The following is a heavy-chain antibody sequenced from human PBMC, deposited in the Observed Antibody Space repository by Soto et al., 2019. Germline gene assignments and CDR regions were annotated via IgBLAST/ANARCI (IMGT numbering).Heavy chain of an antibody. CDR3: ARDGRYPQPTDY. Sequence: SVKVSCKASGGTFSSYTISWVRQAPVQVLELIVRIIPILFIANYSQKFQGRFTITSYKSTITSYIELSNLRSDDTAVYYCARDGRYPQPTDYWGQGTLVTVSS. CDR2: IIPILFIA. V-gene: IGHV1-69*04. D-gene: IGHD1-1*01. CDR1: GGTFSSYT. J-gene: IGHJ4*02.